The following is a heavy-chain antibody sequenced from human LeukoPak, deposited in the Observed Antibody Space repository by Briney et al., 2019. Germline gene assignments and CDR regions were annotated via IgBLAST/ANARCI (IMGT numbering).Heavy chain of an antibody. CDR1: GGTFSSYA. D-gene: IGHD2-2*02. CDR2: IIPILGIA. CDR3: ASVYCSTSCYTGGGMDV. Sequence: SVKVSCKASGGTFSSYAISWVRQAPGQGLEWMGRIIPILGIANYAQKFQGRVTITADKSTSTAYMELSSLRSEDTAVYYCASVYCSTSCYTGGGMDVWGQGTTVTVSS. V-gene: IGHV1-69*04. J-gene: IGHJ6*02.